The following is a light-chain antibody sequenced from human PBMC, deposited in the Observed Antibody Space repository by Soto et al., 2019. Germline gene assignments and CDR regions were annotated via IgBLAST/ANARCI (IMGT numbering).Light chain of an antibody. J-gene: IGLJ1*01. CDR3: QSYDSSLSGYYV. CDR2: GNS. V-gene: IGLV1-40*01. Sequence: QSVLTHPPSVSGAPGQRVSISCTGSRSNIGAGYDVHWYQQLPGTAPKLLIDGNSNRPSGVPDRFSGSKSGTSASLAITGLQAEDEADYYCQSYDSSLSGYYVFGTGTKLTVL. CDR1: RSNIGAGYD.